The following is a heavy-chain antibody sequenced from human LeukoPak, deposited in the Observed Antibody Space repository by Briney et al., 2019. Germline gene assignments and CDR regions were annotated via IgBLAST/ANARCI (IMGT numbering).Heavy chain of an antibody. Sequence: SVKVSCKASGGTFSSYAISWVRQAPGQGLEWMGRIIPILGIANYAQKFQGRVTITADKSTSTAYMELSSLRSEDTAVYYCAREYCSGGSCYLGGGISDYWGQGTLVTASS. CDR3: AREYCSGGSCYLGGGISDY. D-gene: IGHD2-15*01. V-gene: IGHV1-69*04. CDR1: GGTFSSYA. CDR2: IIPILGIA. J-gene: IGHJ4*02.